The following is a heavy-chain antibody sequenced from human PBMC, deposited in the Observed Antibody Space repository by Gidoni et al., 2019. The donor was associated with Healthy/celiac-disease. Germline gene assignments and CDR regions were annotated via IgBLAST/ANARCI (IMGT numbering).Heavy chain of an antibody. Sequence: EVQLLESGGGLVQPVGSLRLSCAASGFTFSSYAMSWVRQAPGKGLEWVSAISGSGGSTYYADSVKGRFTISRDNSKNTLYLQMNSLRAEDTAVYYCAKDKETRGFLEWLAFDYWGQGTLVTVSS. V-gene: IGHV3-23*01. CDR2: ISGSGGST. D-gene: IGHD3-3*01. J-gene: IGHJ4*02. CDR1: GFTFSSYA. CDR3: AKDKETRGFLEWLAFDY.